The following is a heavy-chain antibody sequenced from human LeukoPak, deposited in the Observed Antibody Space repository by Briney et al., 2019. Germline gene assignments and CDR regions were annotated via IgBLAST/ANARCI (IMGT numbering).Heavy chain of an antibody. Sequence: PGGSLRLSCAASGFTLSSNYMSWVRQAPGKGLEWVSVIYSGGSTYYADSVKGRFTISRDNPKNTLYLQMNSLRAEDTAVYYCAKRVWGSYRYTDYWGQGTLVTVSS. V-gene: IGHV3-53*01. CDR3: AKRVWGSYRYTDY. D-gene: IGHD3-16*02. CDR2: IYSGGST. CDR1: GFTLSSNY. J-gene: IGHJ4*02.